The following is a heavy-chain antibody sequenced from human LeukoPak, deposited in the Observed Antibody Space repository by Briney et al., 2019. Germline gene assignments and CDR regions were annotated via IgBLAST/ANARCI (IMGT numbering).Heavy chain of an antibody. CDR2: ISGSAGST. Sequence: GGSLRLSCAASEFTFSSYAMSWVRQAPGKGLEWVSVISGSAGSTYYADSVKGRFTISRDNSKNTMYLQMNSLRGEDTAVYYCAKGIAAAVHFFDYWGQGTLVTVSS. CDR1: EFTFSSYA. D-gene: IGHD6-13*01. J-gene: IGHJ4*02. CDR3: AKGIAAAVHFFDY. V-gene: IGHV3-23*01.